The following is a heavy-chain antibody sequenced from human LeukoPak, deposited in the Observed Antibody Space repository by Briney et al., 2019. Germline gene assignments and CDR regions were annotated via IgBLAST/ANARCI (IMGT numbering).Heavy chain of an antibody. CDR3: ARRGYCSGGSCSREYDY. CDR1: GYTFTSYG. J-gene: IGHJ4*02. Sequence: ASVKVSCKASGYTFTSYGISWVRQAPGQGLEWMGWISAYNGNTNYAQKLQGRVTMTTDTSTSTAYMELRSLRSDDTAVYYYARRGYCSGGSCSREYDYWGQGTLVTVSS. V-gene: IGHV1-18*04. D-gene: IGHD2-15*01. CDR2: ISAYNGNT.